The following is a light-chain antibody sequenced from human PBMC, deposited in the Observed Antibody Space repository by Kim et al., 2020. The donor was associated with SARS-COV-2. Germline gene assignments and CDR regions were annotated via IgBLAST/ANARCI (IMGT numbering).Light chain of an antibody. J-gene: IGKJ1*01. V-gene: IGKV1-5*03. CDR2: KAS. CDR3: QHYNSMWT. Sequence: SASVGDRVTITCRASQSIGSSLVWYQQKPGKAPKLLIYKASNLEKGVPSRFSGSGSGTEFTLTISSLQPTDCATYYCQHYNSMWTFGQGTKVDIK. CDR1: QSIGSS.